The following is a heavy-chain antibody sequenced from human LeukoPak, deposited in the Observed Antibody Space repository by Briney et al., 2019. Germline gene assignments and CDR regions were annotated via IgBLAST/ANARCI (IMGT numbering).Heavy chain of an antibody. Sequence: GGSLRLSCAASGFTFSSYSMNWVRQAPGKGLEWVSSISSSSSYIYYADSVKGRFTISRDNAKNSLYLQMSSLRAEDTSVYYCAIAPSSYYAKSEFDYWGQGTLVTVSS. J-gene: IGHJ4*02. CDR1: GFTFSSYS. CDR3: AIAPSSYYAKSEFDY. CDR2: ISSSSSYI. V-gene: IGHV3-21*01. D-gene: IGHD3-10*01.